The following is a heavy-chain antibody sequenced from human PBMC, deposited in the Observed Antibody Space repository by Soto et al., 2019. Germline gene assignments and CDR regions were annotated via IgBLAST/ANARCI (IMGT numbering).Heavy chain of an antibody. V-gene: IGHV4-59*01. J-gene: IGHJ6*02. CDR2: IYYSGST. Sequence: SETLSLTCTVSGGSISSYYWSWIRQPPGKGLEWIGYIYYSGSTNYSPSLKSRVTISVDTSKNQFSLKLSSVTAADTAVYYCARVPSVSVHYYYGMDVWGQGTTVTVS. CDR3: ARVPSVSVHYYYGMDV. CDR1: GGSISSYY.